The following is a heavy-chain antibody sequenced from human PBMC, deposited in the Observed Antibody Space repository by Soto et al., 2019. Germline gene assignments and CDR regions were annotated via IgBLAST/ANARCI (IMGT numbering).Heavy chain of an antibody. CDR2: IYYSGNT. Sequence: QLQLQESGPGLVKPSETLSLTCTVSGGSIGGSTYYWGWIRQPPGKGLEWIGSIYYSGNTYYNPSLKSRVTMXXDXSXXQFSLTLTFVTAADTAVYYCARLPDYGSGNSGMDVWGQGTTVTVSS. CDR1: GGSIGGSTYY. J-gene: IGHJ6*02. D-gene: IGHD3-10*01. CDR3: ARLPDYGSGNSGMDV. V-gene: IGHV4-39*01.